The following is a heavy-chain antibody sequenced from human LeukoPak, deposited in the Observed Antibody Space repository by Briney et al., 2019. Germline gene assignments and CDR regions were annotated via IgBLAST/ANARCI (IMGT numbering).Heavy chain of an antibody. CDR3: ARAIRLPGLRGGPIDY. D-gene: IGHD3-16*01. CDR1: GFTFSDYY. Sequence: GGSLRLSCAASGFTFSDYYMSWIRQAPGKGLEWVSYISSSGSTIYYADSVKGRFTISRDNAKNSLYLQMNSLGAEDTAMYYCARAIRLPGLRGGPIDYWGQGTLVTVSS. J-gene: IGHJ4*02. V-gene: IGHV3-11*01. CDR2: ISSSGSTI.